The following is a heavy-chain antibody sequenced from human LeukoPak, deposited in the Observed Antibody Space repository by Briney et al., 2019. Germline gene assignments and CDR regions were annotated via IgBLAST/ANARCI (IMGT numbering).Heavy chain of an antibody. CDR1: GGSFSGYF. J-gene: IGHJ4*02. CDR2: INHSGNT. V-gene: IGHV4-34*01. Sequence: SETLSLTCAVYGGSFSGYFWTWIRQPPGKGLEWIGEINHSGNTNYKPSLKRRLIMSVDTSKNQFSLRLRSVTAADTGLYFCARRSAYSSAFDYWGQG. D-gene: IGHD6-19*01. CDR3: ARRSAYSSAFDY.